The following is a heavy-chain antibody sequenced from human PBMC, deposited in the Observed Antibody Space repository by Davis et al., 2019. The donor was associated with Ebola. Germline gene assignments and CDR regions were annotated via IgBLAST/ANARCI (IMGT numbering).Heavy chain of an antibody. CDR3: AASVRAVAGDY. CDR2: IKPSGGST. CDR1: AYTSTCYD. Sequence: SSTAPAYTSTCYDMHWVGQTPGQGVEWMGIIKPSGGSTNYAQKFQGRVTMTMDTSTSTVYMELSSLRSEDTTVYYCAASVRAVAGDYWGKGTLVIVSS. V-gene: IGHV1-46*01. D-gene: IGHD6-19*01. J-gene: IGHJ4*02.